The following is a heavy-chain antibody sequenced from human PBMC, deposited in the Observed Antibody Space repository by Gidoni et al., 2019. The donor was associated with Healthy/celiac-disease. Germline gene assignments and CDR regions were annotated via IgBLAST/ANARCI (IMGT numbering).Heavy chain of an antibody. V-gene: IGHV1-69*01. J-gene: IGHJ6*02. CDR3: VREMATHVYYYYGMDV. Sequence: QGLEWMGGIIPIFGTANYAQKFQGRVKITADESTSTAYMELSSMRSEDTAVYYCVREMATHVYYYYGMDVWGQGTTVTVSS. D-gene: IGHD5-12*01. CDR2: IIPIFGTA.